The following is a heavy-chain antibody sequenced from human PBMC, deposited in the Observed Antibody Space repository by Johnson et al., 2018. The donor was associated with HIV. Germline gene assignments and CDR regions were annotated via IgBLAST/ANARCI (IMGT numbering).Heavy chain of an antibody. V-gene: IGHV3-30*03. Sequence: QVQLVESGEGVVQPGRSLRLSCAASGFTFSSYGMHWVRQAPGKGLEWVAVISYDGSNKYYADSVKGRFTISRDNSKNTLYLQMNSLRVDDTAVYYCARASGFDMWGQGTMVTVSS. D-gene: IGHD1-26*01. J-gene: IGHJ3*02. CDR1: GFTFSSYG. CDR3: ARASGFDM. CDR2: ISYDGSNK.